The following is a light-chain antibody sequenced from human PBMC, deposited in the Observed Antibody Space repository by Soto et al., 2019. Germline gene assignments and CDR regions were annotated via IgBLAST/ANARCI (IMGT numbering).Light chain of an antibody. CDR2: VAS. Sequence: SPASLSSPKGDGVTFTARASQGIRNVLCWYHQQPGKAPSLLIYVASTSHSGVPSRFSGSGSGTDFALTITALQPAEDATNYCQQYKSYTEGAFGRGTMVDI. CDR1: QGIRNV. V-gene: IGKV1-17*01. J-gene: IGKJ1*01. CDR3: QQYKSYTEGA.